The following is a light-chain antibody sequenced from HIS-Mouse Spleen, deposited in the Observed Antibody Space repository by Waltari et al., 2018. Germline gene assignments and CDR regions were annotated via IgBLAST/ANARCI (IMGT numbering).Light chain of an antibody. CDR2: QDS. CDR3: QAWDSSYSV. Sequence: SYELTQPPSVSVFPGPTASIPCSGDKLGDKYACWYQQKPGQSPVLVIYQDSKRPSGIPERFSGSNSGNTATLTISGTQAMDEADYYCQAWDSSYSVFGGGTKLTVL. J-gene: IGLJ2*01. CDR1: KLGDKY. V-gene: IGLV3-1*01.